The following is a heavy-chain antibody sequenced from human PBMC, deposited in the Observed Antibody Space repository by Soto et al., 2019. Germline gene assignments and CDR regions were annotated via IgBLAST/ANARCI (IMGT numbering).Heavy chain of an antibody. Sequence: QVQLVQSGAEVKKPGASVKVSCKASGYTFISYYIHWVRQAPGQGLEWMGIINPSGGSTNFAQKFQGRVTMTRDTSTSTVYMELSSLRSEDTAVYYCARDQTVTTHMARNFDYWGQGTLVTVSS. V-gene: IGHV1-46*01. CDR3: ARDQTVTTHMARNFDY. J-gene: IGHJ4*02. CDR1: GYTFISYY. CDR2: INPSGGST. D-gene: IGHD4-4*01.